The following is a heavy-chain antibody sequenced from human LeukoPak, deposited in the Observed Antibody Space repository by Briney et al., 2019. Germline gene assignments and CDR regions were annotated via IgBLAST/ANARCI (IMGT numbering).Heavy chain of an antibody. J-gene: IGHJ6*03. D-gene: IGHD1-26*01. CDR1: GGSITSFY. CDR3: ARGQWELLRYNYIDV. V-gene: IGHV4-4*07. Sequence: PSETLSLTRTVSGGSITSFYWNWIRQPAGKGLGLIGRIDTSGSTNYNPSLKSRVTMSVDTSKNQFSLRLSSVTAADTAVYYCARGQWELLRYNYIDVWGKGTTVTVSS. CDR2: IDTSGST.